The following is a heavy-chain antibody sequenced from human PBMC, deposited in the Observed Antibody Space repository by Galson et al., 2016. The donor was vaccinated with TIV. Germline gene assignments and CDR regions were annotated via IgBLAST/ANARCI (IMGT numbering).Heavy chain of an antibody. CDR3: AKTGDTYSSSWFPIFLDH. V-gene: IGHV3-23*01. Sequence: SLRLSCAASGFTFSTYAMNWVRQAPGKGLEWVSVISGDGSSPYYADFVKGRFTISRDNFRNTLYLQINSLRDEDTAFYYCAKTGDTYSSSWFPIFLDHWGQGALGTVSS. CDR2: ISGDGSSP. CDR1: GFTFSTYA. D-gene: IGHD6-13*01. J-gene: IGHJ4*02.